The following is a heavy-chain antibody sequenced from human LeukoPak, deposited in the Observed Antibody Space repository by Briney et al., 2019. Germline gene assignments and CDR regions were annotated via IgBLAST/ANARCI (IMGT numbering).Heavy chain of an antibody. CDR3: ARSRVYGSGGNWFDP. V-gene: IGHV1-69*13. Sequence: SVKVSCKASGGTFISYAISWVRQAPGQGLEWMGGIIPIFGTANYAQKFQGRVTITADESTSTAYMELSSLRSEDTAVYYCARSRVYGSGGNWFDPWGQGTLVTVSS. CDR1: GGTFISYA. D-gene: IGHD3-10*01. CDR2: IIPIFGTA. J-gene: IGHJ5*02.